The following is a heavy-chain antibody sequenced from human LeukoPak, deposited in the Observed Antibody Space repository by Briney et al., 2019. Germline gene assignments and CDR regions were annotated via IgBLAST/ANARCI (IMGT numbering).Heavy chain of an antibody. CDR1: GFTFSSYS. CDR2: ISSSSSHI. D-gene: IGHD6-13*01. J-gene: IGHJ4*02. V-gene: IGHV3-21*01. Sequence: GGSLRLSCAASGFTFSSYSMNWVRQAPGKGLEWVSSISSSSSHIYYADSVKGRFTISRDNAKNSLYLQMNSLRAEDTAVYYCATAIGSAAGTVMPFDYWGQGTLVTVSS. CDR3: ATAIGSAAGTVMPFDY.